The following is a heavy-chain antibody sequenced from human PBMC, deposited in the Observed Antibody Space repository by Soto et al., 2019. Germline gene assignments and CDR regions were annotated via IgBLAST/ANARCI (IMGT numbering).Heavy chain of an antibody. CDR1: GCIFTNYW. V-gene: IGHV3-7*03. D-gene: IGHD1-26*01. CDR2: INPAGSDR. J-gene: IGHJ4*02. Sequence: EVQLVESGGGLVQPGGSLRLSCAASGCIFTNYWINWVRQAPGKGLEWVANINPAGSDRRYVDSVKGRFTISRDNAKNSVYLQMNSLRDDDTAVYYCASARSSVGAPGGFIEFWGQGSLVTVSS. CDR3: ASARSSVGAPGGFIEF.